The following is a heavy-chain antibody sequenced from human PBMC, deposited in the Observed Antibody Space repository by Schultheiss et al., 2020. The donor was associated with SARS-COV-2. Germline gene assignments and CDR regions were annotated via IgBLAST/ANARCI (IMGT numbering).Heavy chain of an antibody. CDR3: ARDGGDDYGDLDY. V-gene: IGHV4-38-2*02. Sequence: SETLSLTCAVSGYSISSGYYWGWIRQPPGKGLEWIGYIYYSGSTNYNPSLKSRVTISVDTSKNQFSLKLSSVTAADTAVYYCARDGGDDYGDLDYWGQGTLVTVSS. CDR2: IYYSGST. J-gene: IGHJ4*02. D-gene: IGHD4-17*01. CDR1: GYSISSGYY.